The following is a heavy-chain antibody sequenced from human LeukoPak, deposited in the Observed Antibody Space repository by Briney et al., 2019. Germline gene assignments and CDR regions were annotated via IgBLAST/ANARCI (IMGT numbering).Heavy chain of an antibody. V-gene: IGHV4-4*07. CDR1: GGSISSYY. D-gene: IGHD2-15*01. Sequence: SETLSLTCTVSGGSISSYYWSWIRQPAGKGLEWIGRIYTSGSTNYNPSLKSRVTMSVDTSKNQFSLKLSSVTAADTAVYYCARVAGYCSGGSCYSGARYYYGMDVWGQGTTVTVSS. CDR2: IYTSGST. CDR3: ARVAGYCSGGSCYSGARYYYGMDV. J-gene: IGHJ6*02.